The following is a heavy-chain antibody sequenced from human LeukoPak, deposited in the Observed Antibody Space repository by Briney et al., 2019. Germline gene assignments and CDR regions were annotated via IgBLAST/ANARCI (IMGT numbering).Heavy chain of an antibody. J-gene: IGHJ4*02. D-gene: IGHD5-18*01. CDR3: AREKDTAMVFDY. V-gene: IGHV1-18*01. Sequence: ASVNVSCKASGYTFTSYGISWVRQAPGQGLERMGWISAYNGNTNYAQKLQGRVTMTTDTSTSTAYMELRSPRSDDTAVYYCAREKDTAMVFDYWGQGTLVTVSS. CDR2: ISAYNGNT. CDR1: GYTFTSYG.